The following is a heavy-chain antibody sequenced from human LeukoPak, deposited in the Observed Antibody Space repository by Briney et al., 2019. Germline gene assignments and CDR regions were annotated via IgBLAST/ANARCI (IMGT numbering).Heavy chain of an antibody. CDR1: GYTFSTYP. D-gene: IGHD3-22*01. V-gene: IGHV7-4-1*02. CDR3: VRGIDITGYFNY. Sequence: GASVKVSCKASGYTFSTYPMDWVRQAPGQGLEWMGWINTNTGSPTYAQGLTGRFVFSLDTSVSTAFLRINSLKAEDTALYYCVRGIDITGYFNYWGQGTLVTVSS. CDR2: INTNTGSP. J-gene: IGHJ4*02.